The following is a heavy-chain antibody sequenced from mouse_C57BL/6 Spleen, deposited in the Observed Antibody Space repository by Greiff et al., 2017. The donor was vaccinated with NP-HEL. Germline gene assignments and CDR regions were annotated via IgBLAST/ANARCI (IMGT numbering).Heavy chain of an antibody. CDR2: IYPGGGYT. J-gene: IGHJ4*01. CDR1: GYTFTNYW. CDR3: ARRDRDYAMDY. V-gene: IGHV1-63*01. Sequence: VQLQQSGAELVRPGTSVKMSCKASGYTFTNYWIGWAKQRPGHGLEWIGDIYPGGGYTNYNEKFKSKATLTADKSSSTAYMQFSSLTSEDSAIYYCARRDRDYAMDYWGQGTSVTVSS.